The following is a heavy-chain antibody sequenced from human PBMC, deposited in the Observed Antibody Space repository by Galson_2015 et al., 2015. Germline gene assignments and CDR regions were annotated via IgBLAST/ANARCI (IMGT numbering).Heavy chain of an antibody. D-gene: IGHD6-19*01. CDR2: ISGSGGST. CDR1: GFTFSSYA. V-gene: IGHV3-23*01. Sequence: SLRLSCAASGFTFSSYAMSWVRQAPGKGLEWVSAISGSGGSTYYADSVKGRFTISRDNSKNTLYLQMNSLRAEDTAVYYCAKDSSSGWYHNYWGQGTLVTVSS. J-gene: IGHJ4*02. CDR3: AKDSSSGWYHNY.